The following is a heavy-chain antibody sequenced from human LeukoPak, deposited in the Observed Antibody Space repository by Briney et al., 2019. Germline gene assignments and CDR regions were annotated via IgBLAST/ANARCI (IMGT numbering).Heavy chain of an antibody. D-gene: IGHD3-22*01. CDR1: GGSISSYY. Sequence: SETLSLTCTVSGGSISSYYWSWIRQPAGKGLEWIGRIYTSGSTNYNPSLKSRVTISVDTSKNQFSLKLSSVTAADTAVYYCARDRYDSSGYYLYYFDYWGQGTLVTVSS. J-gene: IGHJ4*02. CDR2: IYTSGST. V-gene: IGHV4-4*07. CDR3: ARDRYDSSGYYLYYFDY.